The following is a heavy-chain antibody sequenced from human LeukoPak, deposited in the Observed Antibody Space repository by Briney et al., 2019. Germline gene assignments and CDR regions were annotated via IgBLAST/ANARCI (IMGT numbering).Heavy chain of an antibody. V-gene: IGHV3-23*01. D-gene: IGHD3-16*01. CDR3: AKRGSGDYFDY. CDR1: GFTFPAYA. CDR2: ISGTGGST. Sequence: GGSLRLSCAASGFTFPAYAMNWVCQVPGKGLEWVSVISGTGGSTYYADSVKGRFTISRDNSKNTLTLQMNSLRAEDTAVYYCAKRGSGDYFDYWGQGTLVTVSS. J-gene: IGHJ4*02.